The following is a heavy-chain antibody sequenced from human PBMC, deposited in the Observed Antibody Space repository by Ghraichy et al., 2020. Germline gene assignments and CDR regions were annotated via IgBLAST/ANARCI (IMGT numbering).Heavy chain of an antibody. CDR3: ARDLLPAHTSGSFDY. J-gene: IGHJ4*02. Sequence: GGSLRLSCEASGFNLGRYSMNWVRQAPGRGPEWVAAISSASDYIYYGDSFKGRFTISRDNAKNSLYLQMDSLRVEDTAVYYCARDLLPAHTSGSFDYWGQGTLVTVSS. D-gene: IGHD2-15*01. CDR2: ISSASDYI. CDR1: GFNLGRYS. V-gene: IGHV3-21*06.